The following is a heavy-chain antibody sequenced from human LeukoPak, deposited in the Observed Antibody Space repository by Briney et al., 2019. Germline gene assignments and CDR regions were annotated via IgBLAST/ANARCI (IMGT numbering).Heavy chain of an antibody. V-gene: IGHV1-69*13. Sequence: ASVKVSCKASGYTFTSYYMHWVRQAPGQGLEWMGGIIPIFGTANYAQKFQGRVTITADESTSTAYMELSSLRSEDTAVYYCARGEAYYDVDYWGQGTLVTVSS. CDR3: ARGEAYYDVDY. CDR1: GYTFTSYY. CDR2: IIPIFGTA. D-gene: IGHD3-22*01. J-gene: IGHJ4*02.